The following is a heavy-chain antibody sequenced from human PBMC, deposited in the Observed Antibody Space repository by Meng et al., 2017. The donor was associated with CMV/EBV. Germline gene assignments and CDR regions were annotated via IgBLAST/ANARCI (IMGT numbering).Heavy chain of an antibody. D-gene: IGHD5-18*01. CDR2: IRYDGSNK. J-gene: IGHJ4*02. CDR3: AKRKGGYSYGDFDY. Sequence: GGSLRLSCAASGFTFSSYGMHWVRQAPGKGLEWVAFIRYDGSNKYYADSVKGRFTISRDNSKNTLYLQMNSLSAEDTAVYYCAKRKGGYSYGDFDYWGQGTLVTVSS. V-gene: IGHV3-30*02. CDR1: GFTFSSYG.